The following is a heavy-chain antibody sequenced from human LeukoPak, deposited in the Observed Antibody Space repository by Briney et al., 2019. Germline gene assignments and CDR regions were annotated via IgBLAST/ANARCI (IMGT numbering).Heavy chain of an antibody. CDR1: GGSISSYY. CDR2: IYYSGST. Sequence: SETLSLTCTVSGGSISSYYWSWIRQPPGKGLEWIGYIYYSGSTNYNPSLKSRVTISVDTSKNQFSLKLSSVTAADTAVYYCARGQESPGYYYMDVWGKGTTVTVSS. J-gene: IGHJ6*03. CDR3: ARGQESPGYYYMDV. V-gene: IGHV4-59*12.